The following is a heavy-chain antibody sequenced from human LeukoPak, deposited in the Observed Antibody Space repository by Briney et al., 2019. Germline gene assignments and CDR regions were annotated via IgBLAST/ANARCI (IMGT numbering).Heavy chain of an antibody. CDR2: IKQDGSEK. CDR3: ARDPAFGAFDI. Sequence: TGGSLRLSCTVSGFTFSNYWMNWVRQAPGKGLEWLATIKQDGSEKYYVDSVKGRFTISRDNAKNSLYLHMNGLRAEDTSVYYCARDPAFGAFDIWGRGTLVTVSS. J-gene: IGHJ3*02. D-gene: IGHD3-10*01. V-gene: IGHV3-7*01. CDR1: GFTFSNYW.